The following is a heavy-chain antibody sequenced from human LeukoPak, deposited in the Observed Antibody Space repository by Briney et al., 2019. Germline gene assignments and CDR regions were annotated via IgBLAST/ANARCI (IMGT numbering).Heavy chain of an antibody. CDR2: INPRGGST. Sequence: GASVKVSCTASGYTFTSYDINWVRQATGQGLEWMGIINPRGGSTTSAQKFQGRITLTRDTSTSTFYMELSSLKSQDTAVYYCARDYHGSGSLTTFGYWGQGTLVTVSS. CDR1: GYTFTSYD. D-gene: IGHD3-10*01. CDR3: ARDYHGSGSLTTFGY. J-gene: IGHJ4*02. V-gene: IGHV1-46*01.